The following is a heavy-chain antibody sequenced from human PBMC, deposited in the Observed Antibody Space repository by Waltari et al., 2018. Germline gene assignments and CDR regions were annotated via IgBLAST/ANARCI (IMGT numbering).Heavy chain of an antibody. D-gene: IGHD6-13*01. CDR3: ARDSSWYGVGVYYYYGMDV. CDR1: GYTFTSYS. Sequence: QVQLVHSGSELPKPGASVKVSCKASGYTFTSYSMNWVLLSHGQGLEWMGWINTNTVNPTYAQGFTGRFVVSLDPSVSTAYLQISSLKAEDTAVYYWARDSSWYGVGVYYYYGMDVWGQGTTVTVSS. J-gene: IGHJ6*02. V-gene: IGHV7-4-1*02. CDR2: INTNTVNP.